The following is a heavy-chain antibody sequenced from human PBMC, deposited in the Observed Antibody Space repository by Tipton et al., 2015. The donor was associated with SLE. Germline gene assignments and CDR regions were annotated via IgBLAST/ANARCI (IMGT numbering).Heavy chain of an antibody. J-gene: IGHJ4*02. CDR1: GGSISSGGYY. Sequence: TLSLTCTVSGGSISSGGYYWTWIRQSPGKGLEWIGNFYHRGTTYYNPSLKSRVTISADTSKNHLSLKLTSVTAADTAVYFCARSSSVRTLLWPTFAYRRQGLLVTVS. CDR3: ARSSSVRTLLWPTFAY. CDR2: FYHRGTT. D-gene: IGHD2/OR15-2a*01. V-gene: IGHV4-39*02.